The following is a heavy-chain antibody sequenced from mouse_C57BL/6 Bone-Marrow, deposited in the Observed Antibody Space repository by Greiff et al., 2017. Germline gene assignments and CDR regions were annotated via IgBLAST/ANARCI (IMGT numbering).Heavy chain of an antibody. Sequence: EVKLVESGGGLVQPGGSLSLSCAASGFTFTDYYMSWVRQPPGKALEWLGFIRNKANGYTTEYSASVKGRFTISRDNSQSILYHQMNALRAEDSATYYCARYDYARDYWGQGTSVTVSS. CDR2: IRNKANGYTT. J-gene: IGHJ4*01. V-gene: IGHV7-3*01. CDR3: ARYDYARDY. CDR1: GFTFTDYY.